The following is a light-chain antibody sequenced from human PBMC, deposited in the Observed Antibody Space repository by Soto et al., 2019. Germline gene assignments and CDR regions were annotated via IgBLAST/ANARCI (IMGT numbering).Light chain of an antibody. J-gene: IGKJ2*01. Sequence: DIQMTQSPSTLSASVGDRVTITCRASQSISSWLAWYQQKPGKAPKLLIYKASSLESGVPSRFSGSGSGTEFTLTISSLQPEDFATYYCQQYNRYPYTFGQGTKLEIK. CDR2: KAS. CDR3: QQYNRYPYT. V-gene: IGKV1-5*03. CDR1: QSISSW.